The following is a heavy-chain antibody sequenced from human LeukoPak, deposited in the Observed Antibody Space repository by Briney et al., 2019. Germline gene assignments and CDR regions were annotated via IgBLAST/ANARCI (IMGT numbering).Heavy chain of an antibody. CDR1: GYSLSSGYY. CDR3: ARGRVGYYDSSGYYY. V-gene: IGHV4-38-2*02. D-gene: IGHD3-22*01. CDR2: IYHSGST. Sequence: SETLSLTCTVSGYSLSSGYYWGWIRQPPGKGLEWIGSIYHSGSTYYNPSLKSRVTISVDTSKNQFSLKLSSVTAADTAVYYCARGRVGYYDSSGYYYWGQGTLVTVSS. J-gene: IGHJ4*02.